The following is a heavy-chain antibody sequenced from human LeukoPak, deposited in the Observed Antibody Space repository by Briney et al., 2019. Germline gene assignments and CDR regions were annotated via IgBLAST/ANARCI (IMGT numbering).Heavy chain of an antibody. Sequence: GGSLRLSCAASGFTFSSYSMNWVRQAPGKGLEWVSFISTSSSYIYYADSVKGRFTISRDNAKNSLYLQVNSLTAEDTAVYYCARVRPGQWLLRDAFDIWDQGTMVTVSS. CDR3: ARVRPGQWLLRDAFDI. V-gene: IGHV3-21*01. J-gene: IGHJ3*02. CDR1: GFTFSSYS. CDR2: ISTSSSYI. D-gene: IGHD5-12*01.